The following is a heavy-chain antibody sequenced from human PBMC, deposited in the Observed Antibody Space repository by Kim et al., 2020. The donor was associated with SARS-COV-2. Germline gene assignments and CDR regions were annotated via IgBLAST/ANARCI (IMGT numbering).Heavy chain of an antibody. CDR2: VDYGGAT. J-gene: IGHJ4*02. Sequence: SETLSLTCIVSGGSISSPSYCWDLIRQPPGKGLDWIGTVDYGGATYYNPSLKSRVTMSIDTSKNQMSLKLSSVTAADTAVYYCVGRVPTGTGRGFLNYWGRGTLVPVSS. CDR3: VGRVPTGTGRGFLNY. CDR1: GGSISSPSYC. D-gene: IGHD1-1*01. V-gene: IGHV4-39*01.